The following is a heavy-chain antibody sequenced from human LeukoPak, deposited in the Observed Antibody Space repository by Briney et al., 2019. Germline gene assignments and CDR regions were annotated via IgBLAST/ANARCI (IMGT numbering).Heavy chain of an antibody. J-gene: IGHJ4*02. D-gene: IGHD3-10*01. CDR1: GGSISSYY. CDR2: IYYSGST. V-gene: IGHV4-59*01. Sequence: PSGTLSLTCTVSGGSISSYYWSWIRQPPGKGLEWIGYIYYSGSTNYNPSLKSRVTISVDTSKNQFSLKLSSVTAADTAVYYCARGTFWFGEPYDYWGQGTLVTVSS. CDR3: ARGTFWFGEPYDY.